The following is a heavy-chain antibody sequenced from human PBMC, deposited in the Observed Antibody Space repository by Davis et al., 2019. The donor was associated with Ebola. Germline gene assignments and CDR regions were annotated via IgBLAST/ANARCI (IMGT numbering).Heavy chain of an antibody. Sequence: GGSLRLSCAASGLTFSSYWMSWVRQAPGKGLEWVANINQDGSVQQYVDSVKGRFTISRDNAKNSLYLQMNSLRPEDTAVYYCARGATRYCSSTSCRRYYYYYYGMDVWGQGTTVTVSS. CDR2: INQDGSVQ. J-gene: IGHJ6*02. CDR1: GLTFSSYW. V-gene: IGHV3-7*01. D-gene: IGHD2-2*01. CDR3: ARGATRYCSSTSCRRYYYYYYGMDV.